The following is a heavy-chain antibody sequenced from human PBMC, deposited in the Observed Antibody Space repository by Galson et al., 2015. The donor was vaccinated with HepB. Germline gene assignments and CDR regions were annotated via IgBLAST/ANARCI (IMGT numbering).Heavy chain of an antibody. D-gene: IGHD5-12*01. Sequence: SGFTFSSYAMHWVRQAPGKGLEWVAVISYDGSNKYYADSVKGRFTISGDNSKNTLYLQMNSLRAEDTAVYYCARGSGYSGKLSRYYYYMDVWGKGTTVTVSS. CDR2: ISYDGSNK. V-gene: IGHV3-30-3*01. CDR3: ARGSGYSGKLSRYYYYMDV. J-gene: IGHJ6*03. CDR1: GFTFSSYA.